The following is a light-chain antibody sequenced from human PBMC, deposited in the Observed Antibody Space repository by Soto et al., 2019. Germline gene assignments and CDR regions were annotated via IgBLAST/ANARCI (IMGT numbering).Light chain of an antibody. Sequence: EVVLTQSPVTLSLSPGERATLSCRASQSFRGLLAWYQQKPGQAPRLLIYDAYNLESGVPSTFSGSGSGTEFTLTISSLQPDDFATYYCQQYYTYWHMFGQGTRVEIK. J-gene: IGKJ1*01. CDR1: QSFRGL. V-gene: IGKV3-11*01. CDR2: DAY. CDR3: QQYYTYWHM.